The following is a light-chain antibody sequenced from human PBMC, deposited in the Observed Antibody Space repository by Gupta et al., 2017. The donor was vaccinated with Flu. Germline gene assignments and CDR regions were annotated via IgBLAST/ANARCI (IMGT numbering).Light chain of an antibody. CDR2: WAS. CDR3: QQYYSIPLS. J-gene: IGKJ4*01. CDR1: QRVLYSSSNKNY. V-gene: IGKV4-1*01. Sequence: DIVMTQPPDSLAVSLGERATINCKSSQRVLYSSSNKNYLAWYQQKPGQPPKLLIYWASTREPGVPDRFSGSGSGTDFTLTISSLQAEDVAVYYCQQYYSIPLSFGGGTKVEIK.